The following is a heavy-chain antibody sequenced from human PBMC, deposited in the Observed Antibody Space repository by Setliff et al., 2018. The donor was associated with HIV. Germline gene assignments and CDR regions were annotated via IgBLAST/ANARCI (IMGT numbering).Heavy chain of an antibody. D-gene: IGHD3-10*01. CDR1: GYTFTSYA. Sequence: ASVKVSCKASGYTFTSYAIHWVRQAPGQRLEWMGWINVGKGNTKYSQDLQGRVTITRDTFASTAYMELNSLRSEDMAVYYCARAPHEGFLWFGGGGFDLWGQGTMVTVSS. J-gene: IGHJ3*01. CDR3: ARAPHEGFLWFGGGGFDL. V-gene: IGHV1-3*03. CDR2: INVGKGNT.